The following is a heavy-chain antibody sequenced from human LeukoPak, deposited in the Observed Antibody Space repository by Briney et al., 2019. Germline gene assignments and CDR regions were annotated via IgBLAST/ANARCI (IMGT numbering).Heavy chain of an antibody. D-gene: IGHD3/OR15-3a*01. Sequence: GGSLRLSCAASGFTFSSYEMNWVRQAPGKGLEWVSYISSSGSTIYYADSVKGRFTISRDNSKNTHYLQMSSLTAEDTAVYYCAKWGDFWTGLNNWYFELWGRGTLVTVSS. J-gene: IGHJ2*01. CDR1: GFTFSSYE. V-gene: IGHV3-48*03. CDR3: AKWGDFWTGLNNWYFEL. CDR2: ISSSGSTI.